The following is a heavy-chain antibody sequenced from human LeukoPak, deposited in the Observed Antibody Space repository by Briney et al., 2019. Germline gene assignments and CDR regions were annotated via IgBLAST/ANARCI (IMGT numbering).Heavy chain of an antibody. CDR1: GFTFSSYG. V-gene: IGHV3-30*03. D-gene: IGHD6-19*01. J-gene: IGHJ6*02. CDR3: AREALSSGWQLYYYYYGMDV. Sequence: PGGSLRLSCAASGFTFSSYGVHWVRQAPGKGLEWVAVISYDGSNKYYADSVKGRFTISRDNSKNTLYLQMNSLRAEDTAVYYCAREALSSGWQLYYYYYGMDVWGQGTTVTVSS. CDR2: ISYDGSNK.